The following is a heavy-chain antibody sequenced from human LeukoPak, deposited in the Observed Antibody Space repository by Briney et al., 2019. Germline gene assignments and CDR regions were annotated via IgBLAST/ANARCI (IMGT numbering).Heavy chain of an antibody. J-gene: IGHJ4*02. CDR3: ARYSSSWSLYDY. D-gene: IGHD6-13*01. Sequence: ASVKVSCKASGYSFTTYGFSWMRQAPGQGLEWMGIIAYNGNTYYAENLQGRVTMTTDSSTNTAYMELRNLRSDDTAVYYCARYSSSWSLYDYWGQGTLVTVSS. CDR1: GYSFTTYG. CDR2: IAYNGNT. V-gene: IGHV1-18*01.